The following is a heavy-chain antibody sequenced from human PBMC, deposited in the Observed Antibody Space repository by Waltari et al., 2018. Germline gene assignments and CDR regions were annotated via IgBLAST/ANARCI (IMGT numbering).Heavy chain of an antibody. CDR2: IYYSGST. J-gene: IGHJ5*02. CDR1: GGSISSSSYY. CDR3: AGDKQWGVGATGGDQFDP. D-gene: IGHD1-26*01. V-gene: IGHV4-39*07. Sequence: QLQLQESGPGLVKPSETLSLTCTVSGGSISSSSYYWGWIRQPPGKGLEWIGSIYYSGSTYYNPSLKSRVTISVDTSKNQFSLKLSSVTAADTAVYYCAGDKQWGVGATGGDQFDPWGQGTLVTVSS.